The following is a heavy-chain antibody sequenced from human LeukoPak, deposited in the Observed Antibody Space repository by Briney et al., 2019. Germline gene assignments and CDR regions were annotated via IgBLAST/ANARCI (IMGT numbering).Heavy chain of an antibody. CDR1: GFTFSSCE. V-gene: IGHV3-48*03. CDR2: IRSSGSTR. J-gene: IGHJ4*02. Sequence: GGSLRLSCAASGFTFSSCEMNWVRQAPGKGLEWVSYIRSSGSTRYYADSVKGRFTISRDDAKNSLYLQMNSLRAEDTAVYYCTRNGFSSGLDYWGQGTLVTVSS. D-gene: IGHD6-19*01. CDR3: TRNGFSSGLDY.